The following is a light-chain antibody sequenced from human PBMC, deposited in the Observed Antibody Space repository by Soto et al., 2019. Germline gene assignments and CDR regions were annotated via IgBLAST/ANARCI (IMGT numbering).Light chain of an antibody. CDR2: SND. CDR3: SAWDNSLNGGL. J-gene: IGLJ3*02. Sequence: QSVLTQPPSASETPGQRVTISCSGSSSNVGSNTVNWYQQFPGAAPKLVIYSNDQRPSGVPDRFSGSNYGTSASLAISGLQSEDEAHYYCSAWDNSLNGGLFGGGTKLTVL. V-gene: IGLV1-44*01. CDR1: SSNVGSNT.